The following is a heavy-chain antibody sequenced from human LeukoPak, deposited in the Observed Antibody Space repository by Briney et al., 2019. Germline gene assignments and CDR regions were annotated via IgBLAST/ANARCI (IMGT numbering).Heavy chain of an antibody. D-gene: IGHD5-18*01. CDR3: ARGRIQLWLRWFDP. CDR2: INPNSGGT. J-gene: IGHJ5*02. Sequence: ASVKVSCKASGYTFTGYYMHWVRQAPGQGLEWMGWINPNSGGTNYAQKFQGRVTMTRDTSISTAYMELSRLRSDDAAVYYCARGRIQLWLRWFDPWGQGTLVTVSS. V-gene: IGHV1-2*02. CDR1: GYTFTGYY.